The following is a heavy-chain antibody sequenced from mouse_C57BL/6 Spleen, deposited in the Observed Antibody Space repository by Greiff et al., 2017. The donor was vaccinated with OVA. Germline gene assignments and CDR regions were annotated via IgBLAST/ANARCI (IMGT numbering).Heavy chain of an antibody. J-gene: IGHJ3*01. CDR1: GYAFSSSW. Sequence: QVQLQQSGPELVKPGASVKISCKASGYAFSSSWMHWVKPRPGRGLEWIGRLYPGDGDTNYNGKFKGKATLTADKSSSTAYMQLSSLTSEDFAVCFCTRSYSYWGQGTLVTVAA. CDR2: LYPGDGDT. CDR3: TRSYSY. V-gene: IGHV1-82*01.